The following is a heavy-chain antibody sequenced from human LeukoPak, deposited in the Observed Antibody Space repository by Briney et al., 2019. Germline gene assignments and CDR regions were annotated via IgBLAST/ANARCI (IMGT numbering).Heavy chain of an antibody. CDR3: ARNRIAVAGYYYYGMDV. J-gene: IGHJ6*02. Sequence: GRSLRLSCAASGFTFSSYAMLWVRQAPGKGLEWVAVISYDGSNKYYADSVKGRFTISRDNSKNTLYLQMNSLRAEDTAVYYCARNRIAVAGYYYYGMDVWGQGTTVTVSS. CDR1: GFTFSSYA. CDR2: ISYDGSNK. V-gene: IGHV3-30-3*01. D-gene: IGHD6-19*01.